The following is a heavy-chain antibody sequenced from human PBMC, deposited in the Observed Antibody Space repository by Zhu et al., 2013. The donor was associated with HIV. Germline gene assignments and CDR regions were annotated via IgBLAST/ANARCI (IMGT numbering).Heavy chain of an antibody. CDR1: GFTFSSYG. J-gene: IGHJ4*02. Sequence: VQLVESGGGVVQPGRSLRLSCAASGFTFSSYGMHWVRQAPGKGLEWVAVISYDGSNKYYADSVKGRFTISRDNSKNTLYLQMNSLRAEDTAVYYCARQPSWGAPLDYWGQGTLVTVSS. CDR2: ISYDGSNK. CDR3: ARQPSWGAPLDY. D-gene: IGHD3-16*01. V-gene: IGHV3-30*03.